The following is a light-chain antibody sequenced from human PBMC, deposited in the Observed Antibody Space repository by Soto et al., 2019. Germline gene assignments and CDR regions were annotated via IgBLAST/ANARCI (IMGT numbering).Light chain of an antibody. CDR3: SSYKISSTPV. J-gene: IGLJ1*01. Sequence: QSVLTQPASVSGSPGQSITISCTGTSSDVGGYNYVSWYQQHPGKAPKLMIYDVSNRPSGVSNRFSGSKSGNTASLTISGLQAEDEADYYCSSYKISSTPVFGTGTKVTVL. CDR2: DVS. V-gene: IGLV2-14*01. CDR1: SSDVGGYNY.